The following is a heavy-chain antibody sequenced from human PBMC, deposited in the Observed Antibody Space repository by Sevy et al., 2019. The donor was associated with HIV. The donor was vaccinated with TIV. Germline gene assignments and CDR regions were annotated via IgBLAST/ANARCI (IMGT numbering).Heavy chain of an antibody. D-gene: IGHD6-6*01. CDR3: AKDRGLYSSSSLDFDY. CDR2: IRYDRSNK. CDR1: GFTFSSYG. J-gene: IGHJ4*02. Sequence: GGSRRLSCAASGFTFSSYGMHWVRQAPGKGLEWVAFIRYDRSNKYYADSVKGRFTISRDNSKNTLYLQMNSLRAEDTAVYYCAKDRGLYSSSSLDFDYWGQGTLVTVSS. V-gene: IGHV3-30*02.